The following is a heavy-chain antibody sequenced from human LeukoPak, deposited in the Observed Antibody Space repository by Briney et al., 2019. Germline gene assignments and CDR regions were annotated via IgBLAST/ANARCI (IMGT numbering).Heavy chain of an antibody. CDR2: ISSSGSTI. J-gene: IGHJ4*02. CDR3: ARDQRDYDFWSGYYIDY. V-gene: IGHV3-48*03. D-gene: IGHD3-3*01. Sequence: GGSLRLSCAASGFTFSSYEMNWVRQAPGKGLEWVSYISSSGSTIYYADSVKGRFTISRDNAKNSLYLQMNSLRAEDTAVYYCARDQRDYDFWSGYYIDYWGQGTLVTVSS. CDR1: GFTFSSYE.